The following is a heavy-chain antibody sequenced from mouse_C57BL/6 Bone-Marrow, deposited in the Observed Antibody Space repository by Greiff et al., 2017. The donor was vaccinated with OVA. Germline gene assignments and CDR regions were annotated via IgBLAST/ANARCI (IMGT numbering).Heavy chain of an antibody. V-gene: IGHV1-81*01. CDR1: GYTFTSYG. CDR3: ARWPYYYGSSPFAY. CDR2: INPRSGNT. Sequence: VQLQQSGAELARPGASVKLSCKASGYTFTSYGISWVKQRTGQGLEWIGEINPRSGNTYYNEKFKGKATLTADKSSSTAYMELRSLTSEDSAVYFCARWPYYYGSSPFAYWGQGTLVTVSA. D-gene: IGHD1-1*01. J-gene: IGHJ3*01.